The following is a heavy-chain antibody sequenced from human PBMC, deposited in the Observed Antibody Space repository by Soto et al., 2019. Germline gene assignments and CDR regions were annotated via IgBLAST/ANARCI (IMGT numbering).Heavy chain of an antibody. CDR2: INPSGGST. D-gene: IGHD3-10*01. CDR1: GYTFTSYY. CDR3: ARVSQIYYGSGSYPSFDP. J-gene: IGHJ5*02. V-gene: IGHV1-46*01. Sequence: ASVKVSCKASGYTFTSYYMHWVRQAPGQGLEWMGIINPSGGSTSYAQKFQGRVTMTRDTSTSTVYVELSSLRSEDTAVYYCARVSQIYYGSGSYPSFDPWGQGTLVTVSS.